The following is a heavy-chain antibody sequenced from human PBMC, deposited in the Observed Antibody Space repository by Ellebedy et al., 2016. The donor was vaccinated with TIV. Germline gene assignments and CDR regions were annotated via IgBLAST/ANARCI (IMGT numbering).Heavy chain of an antibody. J-gene: IGHJ6*03. D-gene: IGHD6-13*01. CDR2: INPNSGGT. V-gene: IGHV1-2*02. CDR3: ARDGGAAAKLLFYYMDV. CDR1: GYTFTGYY. Sequence: ASVKVSXXASGYTFTGYYMHWVRQAPGQGLEWMEWINPNSGGTNYAQKFQGRVTMTRDTSISTAYMELSRLRSDDTAVYYCARDGGAAAKLLFYYMDVWGKGTTVTVSS.